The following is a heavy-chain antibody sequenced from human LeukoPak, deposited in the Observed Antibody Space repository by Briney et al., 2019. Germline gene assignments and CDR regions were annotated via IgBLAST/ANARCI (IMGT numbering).Heavy chain of an antibody. CDR1: GFTFSSYA. J-gene: IGHJ4*02. CDR3: VREKRGTSGVDY. D-gene: IGHD4-23*01. Sequence: GGSLRLSCAASGFTFSSYAMSWVRLVPGKGLERVSATSESGRGYVTYYADSVKGRFTISRDNSKNTVYMQMNSLRAGDTAVYYCVREKRGTSGVDYWGQGTLVTVSS. CDR2: TSESGRGYVT. V-gene: IGHV3-23*01.